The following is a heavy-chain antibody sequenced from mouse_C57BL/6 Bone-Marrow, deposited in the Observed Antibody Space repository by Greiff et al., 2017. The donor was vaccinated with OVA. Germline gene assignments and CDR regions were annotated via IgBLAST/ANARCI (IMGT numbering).Heavy chain of an antibody. CDR3: AREDSYYREAY. V-gene: IGHV1-80*01. D-gene: IGHD2-10*01. CDR2: IYPGDGDT. Sequence: QVQLKESGAELVKPGASVKISCKASGYAFSSYWMNWVKQRPGKGLEWIGQIYPGDGDTNYNGKFKGKATLTADKSSSTAYMQLSSLTSEDSAVYFCAREDSYYREAYWGQGTLVTVSA. CDR1: GYAFSSYW. J-gene: IGHJ3*01.